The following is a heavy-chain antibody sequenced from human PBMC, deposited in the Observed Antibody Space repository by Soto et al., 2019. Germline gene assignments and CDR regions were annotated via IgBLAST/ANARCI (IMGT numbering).Heavy chain of an antibody. CDR2: ISDSGNTI. Sequence: PGGSLRLSCAASGFTFSDYYMSWIRQSPGKGLEWLSYISDSGNTIYYADSVKGRFTISRDNAKHSVYLQMSSLSAEDTDVYYCARDSDIPPMEYYFDSWGQG. D-gene: IGHD5-12*01. V-gene: IGHV3-11*01. J-gene: IGHJ4*02. CDR3: ARDSDIPPMEYYFDS. CDR1: GFTFSDYY.